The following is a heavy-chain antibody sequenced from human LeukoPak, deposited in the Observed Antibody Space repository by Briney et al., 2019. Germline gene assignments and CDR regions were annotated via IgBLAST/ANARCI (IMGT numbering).Heavy chain of an antibody. D-gene: IGHD4/OR15-4a*01. CDR1: GGSISSGVYY. J-gene: IGHJ4*02. Sequence: SETLSLTCTVSGGSISSGVYYWSWIRQHPGKGLEWIGYIYYSGSTYYNPSLKSRVTISVDTSKNQFSLKLSSVTAADTAVYYCARIQSNGYVDYWGQGTLVTVSS. CDR3: ARIQSNGYVDY. V-gene: IGHV4-31*03. CDR2: IYYSGST.